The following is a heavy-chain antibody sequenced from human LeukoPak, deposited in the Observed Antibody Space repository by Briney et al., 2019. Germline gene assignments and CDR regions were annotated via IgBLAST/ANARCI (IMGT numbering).Heavy chain of an antibody. V-gene: IGHV4-4*07. Sequence: PSETLCLTCTVSGGSISSYYWSWIRQPAGEGLEWIGRIYTSGSTNYNPSLKSRVIMSVDTSKNQFSLKLSSVTAADTAVYYCARATPHYDILTGYYTPFDYWGQGTLVTVSS. CDR2: IYTSGST. CDR3: ARATPHYDILTGYYTPFDY. J-gene: IGHJ4*02. CDR1: GGSISSYY. D-gene: IGHD3-9*01.